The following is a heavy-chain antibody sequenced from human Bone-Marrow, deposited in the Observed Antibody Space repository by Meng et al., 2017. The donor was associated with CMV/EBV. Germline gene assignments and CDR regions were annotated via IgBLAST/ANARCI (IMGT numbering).Heavy chain of an antibody. J-gene: IGHJ4*02. D-gene: IGHD2-2*01. CDR1: GGSFSGYY. CDR2: IMDGGDS. CDR3: ARAAYCSSSSCEIRW. V-gene: IGHV4-34*12. Sequence: SETLSLTCAVYGGSFSGYYLTWIRQSPGKGLEWMGEIMDGGDSKFNPSLKSRVTISVDTSKNQFSLRLTSVNAADSAVYYCARAAYCSSSSCEIRWWGQGTPVTVSS.